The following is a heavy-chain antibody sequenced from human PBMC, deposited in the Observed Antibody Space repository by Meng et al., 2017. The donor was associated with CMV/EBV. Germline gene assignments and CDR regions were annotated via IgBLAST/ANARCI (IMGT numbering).Heavy chain of an antibody. Sequence: SWVRQAPGKGLEWVANIKQDGSEKYYVDSVKGRFTISRDNAKNSLYLQMNSLRAEDTAVYYCAREDCSSTSCYTGYYGMDVWGQGTTVTVSS. CDR2: IKQDGSEK. J-gene: IGHJ6*02. CDR3: AREDCSSTSCYTGYYGMDV. V-gene: IGHV3-7*01. D-gene: IGHD2-2*02.